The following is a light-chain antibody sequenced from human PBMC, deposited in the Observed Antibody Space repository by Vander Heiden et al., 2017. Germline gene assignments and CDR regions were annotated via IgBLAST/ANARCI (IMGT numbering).Light chain of an antibody. Sequence: QSVLTQPPSASATPGPTVTISCSGCSSNIGSYTVSWYQQLPVTAPKLLIYSNNQRPSGVPDRFSGSKSGTSASLAISGLQSEDEADYYCAAWDDSLNGPVFGGGTKLTVL. CDR3: AAWDDSLNGPV. CDR2: SNN. CDR1: SSNIGSYT. V-gene: IGLV1-44*01. J-gene: IGLJ2*01.